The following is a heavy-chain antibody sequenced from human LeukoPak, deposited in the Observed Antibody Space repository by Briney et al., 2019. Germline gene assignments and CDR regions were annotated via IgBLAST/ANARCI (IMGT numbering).Heavy chain of an antibody. CDR3: ARGGYISATDWYGAPGE. Sequence: PSETLSLTCTVSGGSISSSGYYWGWIRQPPGKGLEWIGSIYYSGSTYYNPSLKSRVTISLDTSKNQYFLRLSSVTAADTAVYYCARGGYISATDWYGAPGEWGQGTLVTVSS. J-gene: IGHJ4*02. D-gene: IGHD3-9*01. CDR1: GGSISSSGYY. V-gene: IGHV4-39*07. CDR2: IYYSGST.